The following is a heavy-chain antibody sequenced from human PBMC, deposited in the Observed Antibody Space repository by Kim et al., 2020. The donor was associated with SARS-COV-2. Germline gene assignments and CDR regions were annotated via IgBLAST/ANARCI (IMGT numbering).Heavy chain of an antibody. D-gene: IGHD2-8*01. J-gene: IGHJ4*02. CDR3: AKGGYCTNGVCYSIDY. Sequence: SVKGRFTISRDNSKNTLYLQMNSLRAEDTAVYYCAKGGYCTNGVCYSIDYWGQGTLVTVSS. V-gene: IGHV3-30*02.